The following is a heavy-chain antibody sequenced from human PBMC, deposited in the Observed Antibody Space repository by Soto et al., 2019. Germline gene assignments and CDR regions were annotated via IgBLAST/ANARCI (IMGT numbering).Heavy chain of an antibody. V-gene: IGHV4-4*02. CDR1: GGSISSSNW. Sequence: PSETLSLTCAVSGGSISSSNWWSWVRQPPGKGLEWIGEIYHSGSTNYNPSLKSRVTISVDKSKNQFSLKLSSVTAADTAVYYCARDPRYYYDILTGPSPTWGQGTLVTVSS. J-gene: IGHJ5*02. CDR2: IYHSGST. D-gene: IGHD3-9*01. CDR3: ARDPRYYYDILTGPSPT.